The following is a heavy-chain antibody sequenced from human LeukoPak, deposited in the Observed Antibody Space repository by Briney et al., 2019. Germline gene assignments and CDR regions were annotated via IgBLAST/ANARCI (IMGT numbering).Heavy chain of an antibody. J-gene: IGHJ4*02. D-gene: IGHD5-12*01. V-gene: IGHV3-33*01. CDR2: IWYDGSNK. Sequence: GGSLRLSCAASGFTFSSYVMHWVRQAPGKGLEWVAVIWYDGSNKYYADSVKGRFTISRDNSKNTLYLQMNSLRAEDTAVYYCARARGDIVATTMGLFDYWGQGTLVTVSS. CDR1: GFTFSSYV. CDR3: ARARGDIVATTMGLFDY.